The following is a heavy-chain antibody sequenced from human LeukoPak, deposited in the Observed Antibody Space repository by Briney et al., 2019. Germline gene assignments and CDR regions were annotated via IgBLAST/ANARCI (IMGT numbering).Heavy chain of an antibody. Sequence: GRSLRLSCAASGFTFSTNAMHWVRQAPGKGLEWVAVTSYDEGHKYYADSVKGRFTISRDTANNTLYLQMNSLRAEDTAVYYCARDNVYGSGTEYWGQGTLVTVSS. CDR2: TSYDEGHK. CDR1: GFTFSTNA. J-gene: IGHJ4*02. V-gene: IGHV3-30-3*01. CDR3: ARDNVYGSGTEY. D-gene: IGHD3-10*01.